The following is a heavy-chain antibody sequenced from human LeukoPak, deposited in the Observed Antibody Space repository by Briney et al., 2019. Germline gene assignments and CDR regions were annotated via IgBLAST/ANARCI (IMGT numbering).Heavy chain of an antibody. CDR1: GYTFTSYD. CDR3: ARHVDTAMVENHYYYYGMDV. J-gene: IGHJ6*02. V-gene: IGHV1-8*01. D-gene: IGHD5-18*01. CDR2: MNPNSGNT. Sequence: ASVKVSCKASGYTFTSYDINWVRQATGQGLEWMGWMNPNSGNTGYAQKFQGRVTMTRNTSISTAYMELSSLRSEDTAVYYCARHVDTAMVENHYYYYGMDVWGQGTTVTVSS.